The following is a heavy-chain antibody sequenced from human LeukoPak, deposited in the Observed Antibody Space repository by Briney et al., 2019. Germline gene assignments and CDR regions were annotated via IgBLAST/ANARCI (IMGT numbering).Heavy chain of an antibody. Sequence: SETLSLTRTVSGGSISSDYWSWLRQPPGKGLEWIGYIYYSGSTKYNPSLKSRVTISRDTSKNQFSLKLSSVTAADTAVYYCARDPTWDHDRRRYWNAFDIWGQGTLVTVSS. CDR1: GGSISSDY. CDR3: ARDPTWDHDRRRYWNAFDI. CDR2: IYYSGST. J-gene: IGHJ3*02. V-gene: IGHV4-59*01. D-gene: IGHD3-22*01.